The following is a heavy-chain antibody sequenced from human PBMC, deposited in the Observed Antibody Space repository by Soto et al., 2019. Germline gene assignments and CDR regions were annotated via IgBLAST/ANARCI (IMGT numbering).Heavy chain of an antibody. CDR3: ARGANGYYYFDY. Sequence: EVQLVESGGGLVQPGGSLRLSCAASGFSLSDYWMHWVRQAPGEGLVWLSRITRDGSSTNYADSVKGRFTISRDNVKNTLYRPVNSLRGEDTAVYYCARGANGYYYFDYWGQATLVTVSS. J-gene: IGHJ4*02. V-gene: IGHV3-74*01. CDR1: GFSLSDYW. D-gene: IGHD5-18*01. CDR2: ITRDGSST.